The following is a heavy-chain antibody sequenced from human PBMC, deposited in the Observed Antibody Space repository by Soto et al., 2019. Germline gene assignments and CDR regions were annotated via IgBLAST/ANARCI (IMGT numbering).Heavy chain of an antibody. J-gene: IGHJ3*02. Sequence: GGSLRLSCAASGFTFSSYDMHWVRQATGKGLEWVSAIGTAGDTYYPGSVKGRFTISRENAKNSLYLQMNSLRAEDTAVYYCARAGVVINRYAFDIWGQGTMVTVSS. CDR3: ARAGVVINRYAFDI. V-gene: IGHV3-13*01. CDR2: IGTAGDT. CDR1: GFTFSSYD. D-gene: IGHD3-3*01.